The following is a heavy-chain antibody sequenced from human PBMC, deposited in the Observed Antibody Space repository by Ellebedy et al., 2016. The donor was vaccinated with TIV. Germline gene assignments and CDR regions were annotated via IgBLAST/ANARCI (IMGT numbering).Heavy chain of an antibody. CDR3: ATFSGSSGSFDY. J-gene: IGHJ4*02. V-gene: IGHV1-46*04. D-gene: IGHD3-22*01. Sequence: ASVKVSCKASGYTFTSYYMHWVRQAPGQGLEWLGIINPSGGSTSYAQKLQGRVTMTRDTSTSTAYMELSSLRSEDTAVYYCATFSGSSGSFDYWGQGTLVTVSP. CDR1: GYTFTSYY. CDR2: INPSGGST.